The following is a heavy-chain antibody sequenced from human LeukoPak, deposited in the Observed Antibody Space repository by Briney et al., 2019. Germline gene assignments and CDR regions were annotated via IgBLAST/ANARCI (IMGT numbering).Heavy chain of an antibody. CDR1: GFTFSSYS. J-gene: IGHJ5*02. CDR3: ARDLRSGYYDP. CDR2: ISSSSSTI. V-gene: IGHV3-48*01. D-gene: IGHD3-22*01. Sequence: GGSLRLSCAASGFTFSSYSMNWVRQAPGKGLEWVSYISSSSSTIYYADSVKGRFTISRDNAKNSLYLQMNSLRAEDTAVYYCARDLRSGYYDPWGQGTLVTVSS.